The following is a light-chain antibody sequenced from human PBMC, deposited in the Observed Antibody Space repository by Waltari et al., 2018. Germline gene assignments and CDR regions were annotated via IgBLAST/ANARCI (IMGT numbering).Light chain of an antibody. CDR2: DAS. V-gene: IGKV3-20*01. CDR1: QSVGRY. Sequence: EIVLTQSPATLSLSPGERATLPCRASQSVGRYLAWYQQKPGQAPRLLIYDASIRATGSPDRFSGSGSGTDFSLTISRLEPEDFAVYYCQKYVSLPATFGQGTKVEIK. J-gene: IGKJ1*01. CDR3: QKYVSLPAT.